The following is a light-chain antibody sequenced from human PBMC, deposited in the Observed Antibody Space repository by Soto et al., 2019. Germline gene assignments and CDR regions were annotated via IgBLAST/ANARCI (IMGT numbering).Light chain of an antibody. CDR2: DAS. CDR1: QSISSW. CDR3: QQYNSYSPWT. J-gene: IGKJ1*01. V-gene: IGKV1-5*01. Sequence: DIQMTQSPSTLSASVEDRVTITCRDSQSISSWLAWYQQKPGKAPKLLIYDASSLESGVPSRFSGSGSGTEFTLTISSLQPDDFATYYCQQYNSYSPWTFGQGTKVEIK.